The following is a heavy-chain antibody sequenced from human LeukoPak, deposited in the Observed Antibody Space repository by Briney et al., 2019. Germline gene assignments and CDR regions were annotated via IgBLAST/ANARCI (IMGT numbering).Heavy chain of an antibody. J-gene: IGHJ2*01. D-gene: IGHD3-10*01. CDR3: ARDGAVSGTSDWYFDL. CDR2: IKPTGGST. V-gene: IGHV1-46*01. CDR1: GYTFSNYY. Sequence: ASVKVSCKASGYTFSNYYMHWVRQAPGQGLAWMGRIKPTGGSTSYAQRFQGRVTMTRDTSTSTVYMELSSLTSEDTAVYYCARDGAVSGTSDWYFDLWGHGTLVTVSS.